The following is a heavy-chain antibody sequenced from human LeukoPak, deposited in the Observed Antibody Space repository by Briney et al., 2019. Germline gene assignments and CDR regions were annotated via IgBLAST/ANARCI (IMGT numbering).Heavy chain of an antibody. Sequence: SETLSLTCTVSGGSISSSSYYWGWIRQPSGKGLEWIGTVYYSGTTYYNPSLKSRVTVSVDTSKNQFSLKLNSVTAADTAVYYCAGRRCSSTTCYTPIEYWGQGTLVTVSS. CDR2: VYYSGTT. V-gene: IGHV4-39*07. CDR1: GGSISSSSYY. D-gene: IGHD2-2*02. J-gene: IGHJ4*02. CDR3: AGRRCSSTTCYTPIEY.